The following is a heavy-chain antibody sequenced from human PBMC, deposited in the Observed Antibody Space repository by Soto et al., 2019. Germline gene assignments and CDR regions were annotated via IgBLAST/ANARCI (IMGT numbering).Heavy chain of an antibody. Sequence: QVQLVESGGGVVQPGRSLRLSCAASGFTFSSYAMHWVRQAPGKGLEWVAVMSYDGSNKYYADSVKGRFTISRDNSKNTMYMQMNSLRAEDTAVYYCARDTAPYNSGWDNRHFDYWGQGTLVTVSS. CDR3: ARDTAPYNSGWDNRHFDY. CDR2: MSYDGSNK. J-gene: IGHJ4*02. V-gene: IGHV3-30-3*01. D-gene: IGHD6-19*01. CDR1: GFTFSSYA.